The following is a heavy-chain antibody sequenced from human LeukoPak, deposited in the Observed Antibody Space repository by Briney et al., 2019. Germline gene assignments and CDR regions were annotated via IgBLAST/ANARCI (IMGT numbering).Heavy chain of an antibody. J-gene: IGHJ4*02. CDR1: GGSISSGSYY. V-gene: IGHV4-61*02. CDR2: IYSTGRS. CDR3: ARDGPRSGYDLGHFDN. D-gene: IGHD5-12*01. Sequence: SETLSLTCTVSGGSISSGSYYWSWIRQPAGKGLEWIGRIYSTGRSDYNPSLKSRITMSVDTSKNQFSLKLSSVTAADTAVYYCARDGPRSGYDLGHFDNLGQGTLVTASS.